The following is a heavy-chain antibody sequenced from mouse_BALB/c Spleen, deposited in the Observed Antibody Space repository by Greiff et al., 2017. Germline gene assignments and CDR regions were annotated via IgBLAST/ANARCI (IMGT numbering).Heavy chain of an antibody. D-gene: IGHD2-12*01. CDR3: ASDGCYDEYWFAY. J-gene: IGHJ3*01. V-gene: IGHV5-17*02. Sequence: EVKVEESGGGLVQPGGSRKLSCAASGFTFSSFGMHWVRQAPEKGLEWVAYISSGSSTIYYADTVKGRFTISRDNPKNTLFLHLTSLRSEDTAMYYCASDGCYDEYWFAYWGQGTLVTVSA. CDR2: ISSGSSTI. CDR1: GFTFSSFG.